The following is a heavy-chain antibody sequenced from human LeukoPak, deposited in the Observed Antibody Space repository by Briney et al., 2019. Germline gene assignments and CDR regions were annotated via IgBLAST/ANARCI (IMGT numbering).Heavy chain of an antibody. CDR1: TFTFSSYN. J-gene: IGHJ3*02. D-gene: IGHD6-13*01. CDR3: AKVEIAAAATGAFDI. V-gene: IGHV3-21*04. Sequence: PGGSLRLSCAASTFTFSSYNMNWVRQAPGKGLEWVSSISSSGTYIYYRDSVKGRFTISRDNAKNSLYLQMNSLGAEDTAVYYCAKVEIAAAATGAFDIWGQGKMVTVSS. CDR2: ISSSGTYI.